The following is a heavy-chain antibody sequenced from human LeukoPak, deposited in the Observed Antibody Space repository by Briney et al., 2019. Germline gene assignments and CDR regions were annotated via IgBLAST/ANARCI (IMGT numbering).Heavy chain of an antibody. Sequence: ASVKVSCKASGYTFTGYYMHWVRQAPGQGLEWMGRINPNSGGTNYAQKFRGRVTMTRDTSINTAYMELSRLRSDDTAVYYCAREGSGGSFHAAGWGQGTLVTVSS. J-gene: IGHJ4*02. D-gene: IGHD2/OR15-2a*01. CDR3: AREGSGGSFHAAG. CDR1: GYTFTGYY. CDR2: INPNSGGT. V-gene: IGHV1-2*02.